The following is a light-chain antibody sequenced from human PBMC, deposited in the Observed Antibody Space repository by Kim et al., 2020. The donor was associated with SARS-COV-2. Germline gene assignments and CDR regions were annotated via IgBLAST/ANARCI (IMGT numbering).Light chain of an antibody. CDR3: QSYDSSLSGSKV. V-gene: IGLV1-40*01. Sequence: VSMSCTGSSSNIGAGYDVQWYQQLPGTAPKLLIYGNSNRPSGVPDRFSGSKSGTSASLAITGLQAEDEADHYCQSYDSSLSGSKVFGGGTKLTVL. CDR1: SSNIGAGYD. J-gene: IGLJ3*02. CDR2: GNS.